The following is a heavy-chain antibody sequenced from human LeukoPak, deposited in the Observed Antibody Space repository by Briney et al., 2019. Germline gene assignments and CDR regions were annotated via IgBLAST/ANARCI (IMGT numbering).Heavy chain of an antibody. Sequence: ASVKVSCKASGYTFTSYAMNWVRQAPGQGLEWMGWINTNTGNPTYAQGFTGRFVFSLDTSVSTAYLQISSLKAEDTAVYYCARHSQLWSYYYYYMDVWGKGTTVTVSS. CDR2: INTNTGNP. D-gene: IGHD5-18*01. CDR1: GYTFTSYA. V-gene: IGHV7-4-1*02. J-gene: IGHJ6*03. CDR3: ARHSQLWSYYYYYMDV.